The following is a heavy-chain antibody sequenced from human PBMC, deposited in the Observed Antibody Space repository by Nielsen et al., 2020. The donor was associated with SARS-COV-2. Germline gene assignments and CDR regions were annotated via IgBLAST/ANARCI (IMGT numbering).Heavy chain of an antibody. V-gene: IGHV3-23*01. J-gene: IGHJ4*02. D-gene: IGHD6-13*01. CDR3: AKAFSSSGWLRAATDY. CDR2: IIGSGTRT. Sequence: WIRQPPGKGLEWVSGIIGSGTRTHYADSVEGRFTISRDNSKSTLYLQMNSLRAEDTAVYYCAKAFSSSGWLRAATDYWGQGALVTVSS.